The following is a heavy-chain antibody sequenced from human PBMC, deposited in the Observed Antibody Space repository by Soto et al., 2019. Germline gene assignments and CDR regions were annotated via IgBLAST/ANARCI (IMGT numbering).Heavy chain of an antibody. J-gene: IGHJ6*02. CDR1: GGAISSYY. Sequence: PSETLSLTCIVPGGAISSYYWIWVRQPAGKGLEWIGRVFSSGSTNYNASLKSRVTMSIDTSKNEVSLTLRSVTAADTGVYYCARVAFSYFGMDVWGQGTTVTVSS. CDR2: VFSSGST. D-gene: IGHD3-3*02. V-gene: IGHV4-4*07. CDR3: ARVAFSYFGMDV.